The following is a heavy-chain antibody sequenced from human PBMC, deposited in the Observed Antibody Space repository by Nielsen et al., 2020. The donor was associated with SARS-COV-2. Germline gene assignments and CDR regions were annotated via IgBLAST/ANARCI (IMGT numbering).Heavy chain of an antibody. D-gene: IGHD3-22*01. Sequence: SETLSLTCTVSSGSMRSGSYYWSWIRQTAGKGLEWIGRISARGSTNYNPSLRSRVTISIDTSKNQFSLKLTSVTAADTAVYYCAHQYYSDNDRYADFWGQGTLVSVSS. CDR3: AHQYYSDNDRYADF. J-gene: IGHJ4*02. CDR2: ISARGST. CDR1: SGSMRSGSYY. V-gene: IGHV4-61*02.